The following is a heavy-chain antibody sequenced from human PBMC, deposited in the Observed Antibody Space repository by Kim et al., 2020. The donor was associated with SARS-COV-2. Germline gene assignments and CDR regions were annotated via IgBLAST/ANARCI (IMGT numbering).Heavy chain of an antibody. J-gene: IGHJ4*02. D-gene: IGHD3-16*01. CDR1: GFTFSSHA. Sequence: GGSLRLSCAVSGFTFSSHAMSWVRQAPGKGLEWVSSLSGSGGRTDYADSVKGRFTISRDNSKNTLFLQMNSLRAEDTAVYYCTKCWGESTTYYFDSWGQGILVTVS. V-gene: IGHV3-23*01. CDR2: LSGSGGRT. CDR3: TKCWGESTTYYFDS.